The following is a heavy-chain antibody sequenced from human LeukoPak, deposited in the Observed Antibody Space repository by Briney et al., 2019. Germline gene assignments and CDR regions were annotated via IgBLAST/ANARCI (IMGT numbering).Heavy chain of an antibody. D-gene: IGHD2-2*02. V-gene: IGHV4-38-2*02. CDR2: IYHSGST. CDR3: ATAIVVVPAAIPGYFDY. J-gene: IGHJ4*02. Sequence: SETLSLTCTVSGYSISSGYYWGWIRQPPGKGLEWIGSIYHSGSTYYNPSLKSRVTISVDKSKNQFSLKLSSVTAADTAVYYCATAIVVVPAAIPGYFDYWGQGTLVTVSS. CDR1: GYSISSGYY.